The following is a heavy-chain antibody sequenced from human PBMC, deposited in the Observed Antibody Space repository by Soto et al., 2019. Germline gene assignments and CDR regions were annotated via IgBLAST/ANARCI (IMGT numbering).Heavy chain of an antibody. V-gene: IGHV1-24*01. CDR3: ATDLTSERYFDWFSVFDI. D-gene: IGHD3-9*01. Sequence: ASVKVSCKVSGYTLTELSMHWVRQAPGKGLEWMGGFDPEDGETIYAQKFQGRVTMTEDTSTDTAYMELSSLRSEDTAVYYCATDLTSERYFDWFSVFDIWGQGTMVTVSS. J-gene: IGHJ3*02. CDR2: FDPEDGET. CDR1: GYTLTELS.